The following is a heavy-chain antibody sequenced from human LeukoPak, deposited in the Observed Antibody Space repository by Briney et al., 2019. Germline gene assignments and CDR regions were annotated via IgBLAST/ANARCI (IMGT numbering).Heavy chain of an antibody. CDR3: ARVQGSDTSGSFDH. CDR2: MDPNSGNT. J-gene: IGHJ4*02. CDR1: GYTFISHD. D-gene: IGHD1-26*01. V-gene: IGHV1-8*01. Sequence: ASVEVSCKTSGYTFISHDINWVRQATGQGLEWMGWMDPNSGNTGYAQRFQGRVTLTRSTSLSEAYRELTSLKFEDTAVYYCARVQGSDTSGSFDHWGQGTLVTVSS.